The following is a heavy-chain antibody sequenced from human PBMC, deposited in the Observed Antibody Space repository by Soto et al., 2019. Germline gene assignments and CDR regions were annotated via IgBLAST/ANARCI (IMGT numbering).Heavy chain of an antibody. CDR3: ARMWADYDILTGYYNYYYMDV. CDR2: ISAYNGNT. D-gene: IGHD3-9*01. V-gene: IGHV1-18*01. CDR1: GYTFTSYG. J-gene: IGHJ6*03. Sequence: QVQLVQSGAEVKKPGASVKVSCKASGYTFTSYGISWVRQAPGQGLEWMGWISAYNGNTNYAQKLQGRVTMTTDTSTSTAYMELRSLRSDDTAVYYCARMWADYDILTGYYNYYYMDVWGKGTTVTVSS.